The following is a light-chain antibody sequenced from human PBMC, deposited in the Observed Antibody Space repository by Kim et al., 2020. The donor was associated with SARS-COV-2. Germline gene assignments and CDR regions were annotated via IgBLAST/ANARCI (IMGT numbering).Light chain of an antibody. Sequence: SCRASQSVSTSYLAWYQQKPGQAPRLLSYGASNRATGVPDRFSGSGSGTDFSGSGTDFTLTISGLEPEDFAVYYCQQYGSSPLITFGQGTRLEIK. V-gene: IGKV3-20*01. CDR2: GAS. CDR1: QSVSTSY. CDR3: QQYGSSPLIT. J-gene: IGKJ5*01.